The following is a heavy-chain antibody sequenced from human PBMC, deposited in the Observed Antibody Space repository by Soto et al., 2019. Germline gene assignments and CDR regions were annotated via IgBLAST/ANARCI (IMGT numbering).Heavy chain of an antibody. J-gene: IGHJ6*02. CDR3: ARDVPGKQGGMDF. D-gene: IGHD3-10*02. CDR2: IIPIFGTA. Sequence: QVQLVQSGAEVKKPGSSVKVSCTASGGTFSSYAISWVRQAPGQGLEWMGGIIPIFGTANYAQKFQGRVTTTADASTSTAYMERSSLRSEATAVYYWARDVPGKQGGMDFWGQGTTVTVSS. V-gene: IGHV1-69*01. CDR1: GGTFSSYA.